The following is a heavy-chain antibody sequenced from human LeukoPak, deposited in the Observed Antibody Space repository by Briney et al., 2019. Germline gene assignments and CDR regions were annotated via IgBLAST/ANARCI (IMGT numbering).Heavy chain of an antibody. J-gene: IGHJ4*02. V-gene: IGHV3-7*01. CDR2: IKQDGSEK. Sequence: GGSLRLSCAASGFTFSSYWMSWVRQAPGKGLEWVANIKQDGSEKYYVDSVKGRFTISRDNAKNSLYLQMNSLRAEDTAVYYCARDGPQAGSSSSEHFDYWGQGTLVTVSS. CDR1: GFTFSSYW. CDR3: ARDGPQAGSSSSEHFDY. D-gene: IGHD6-6*01.